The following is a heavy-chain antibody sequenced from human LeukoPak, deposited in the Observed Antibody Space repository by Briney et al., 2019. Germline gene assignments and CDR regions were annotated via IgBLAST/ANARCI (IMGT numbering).Heavy chain of an antibody. Sequence: SETLSLTCTVSGYSISSGYYWGWIRQPPGKGLEWIGSIYHSGSTYYNPSLKSRVTISVDTSKNQFSLKLSSVTAAGTAVYYCARSHVDTAMVSNYWGQGTLVTVSS. V-gene: IGHV4-38-2*02. CDR1: GYSISSGYY. CDR3: ARSHVDTAMVSNY. D-gene: IGHD5-18*01. CDR2: IYHSGST. J-gene: IGHJ4*02.